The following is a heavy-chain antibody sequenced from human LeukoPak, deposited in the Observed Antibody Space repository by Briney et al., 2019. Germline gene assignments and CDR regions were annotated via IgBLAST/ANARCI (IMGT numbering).Heavy chain of an antibody. CDR1: GFTFSSYN. J-gene: IGHJ4*02. Sequence: GRSLRLSCAASGFTFSSYNMPWVRQAPGTGLEWVALISDDGSNEYYADSVKGRFTISRDNSKNTLYLQVNNLRAEDTAVYYCAKDSGYNYGHGLHYWGQGALVTVSS. CDR3: AKDSGYNYGHGLHY. V-gene: IGHV3-30-3*01. CDR2: ISDDGSNE. D-gene: IGHD5-18*01.